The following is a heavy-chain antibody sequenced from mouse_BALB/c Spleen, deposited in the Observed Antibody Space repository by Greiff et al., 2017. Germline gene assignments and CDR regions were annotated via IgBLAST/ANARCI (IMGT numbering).Heavy chain of an antibody. CDR3: AREAYGNYTVSYAMDD. V-gene: IGHV2-6-7*01. Sequence: VQLVESGPGLVAPSQSLSITCTVSGFSLTGYGVNWVRQPPGKGLEWLGMIWGDGSTDYNSALKSRLSISKDNSKSQVFLKMNSLQTDDTARYYCAREAYGNYTVSYAMDDWGQGTSVTVSS. J-gene: IGHJ4*01. D-gene: IGHD2-1*01. CDR1: GFSLTGYG. CDR2: IWGDGST.